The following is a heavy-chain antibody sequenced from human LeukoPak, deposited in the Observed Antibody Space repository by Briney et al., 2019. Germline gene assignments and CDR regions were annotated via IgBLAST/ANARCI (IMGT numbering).Heavy chain of an antibody. CDR2: ISYDGSNK. J-gene: IGHJ3*02. Sequence: GGSLRLSCAASGFTFSSYGMHWVRQAPGKGLEWVAVISYDGSNKYYADSVKGRFTISRDNSKNSLYLQMNSLRAEDTAVYYCARTHQGGGAFDIWGQGTMVTVSS. V-gene: IGHV3-30*03. CDR1: GFTFSSYG. D-gene: IGHD1-26*01. CDR3: ARTHQGGGAFDI.